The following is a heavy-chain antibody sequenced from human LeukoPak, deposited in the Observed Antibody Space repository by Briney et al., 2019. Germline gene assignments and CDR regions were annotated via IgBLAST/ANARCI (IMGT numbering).Heavy chain of an antibody. J-gene: IGHJ6*02. CDR1: GYTFTGYY. CDR3: AGDSGDGYGMDV. D-gene: IGHD5-24*01. CDR2: INPNSGGT. V-gene: IGHV1-2*02. Sequence: ASVKVSCKASGYTFTGYYMHWVRQAPGQGLEWMGWINPNSGGTNYAQKFQGRVTMTRDTSITTAYMELSRLRSEDTAVYYCAGDSGDGYGMDVWGQGTTVTVSS.